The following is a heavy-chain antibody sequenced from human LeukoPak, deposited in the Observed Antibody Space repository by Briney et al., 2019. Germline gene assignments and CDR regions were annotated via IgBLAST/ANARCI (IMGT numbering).Heavy chain of an antibody. J-gene: IGHJ4*02. CDR1: GFTFSSYW. CDR2: IKQDGSEK. Sequence: PGGSLRLSCAASGFTFSSYWMSWVREAPGKGLEWMDNIKQDGSEKYYVDSVKGRFTISRDNAKNSLYLQMNSLRAEDTAVYYCARDLRYYYYSSGSFDYWGQGTLVTVSS. V-gene: IGHV3-7*01. D-gene: IGHD3-22*01. CDR3: ARDLRYYYYSSGSFDY.